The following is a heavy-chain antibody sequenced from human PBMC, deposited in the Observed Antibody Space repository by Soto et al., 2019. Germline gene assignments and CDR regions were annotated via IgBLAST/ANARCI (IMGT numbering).Heavy chain of an antibody. Sequence: ASVKVSCKASGYTFTDYYMHWVRQAPGQGLEWIGWINPNSGGTNYAQKFQGRVTMTRDTSISTAYMELSRLRSDDTAVYYCARAGIGCSGGSCYFNWFDPWGQGTLVTVSS. J-gene: IGHJ5*02. CDR3: ARAGIGCSGGSCYFNWFDP. V-gene: IGHV1-2*02. CDR2: INPNSGGT. CDR1: GYTFTDYY. D-gene: IGHD2-15*01.